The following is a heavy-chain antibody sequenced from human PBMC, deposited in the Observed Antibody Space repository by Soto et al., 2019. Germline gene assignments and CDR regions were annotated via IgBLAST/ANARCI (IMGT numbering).Heavy chain of an antibody. CDR1: GWSISGGGYY. CDR2: IYYSGST. CDR3: ARGVKNCSGGSCYPGAFDI. Sequence: VQLQESGPGLVKLSQTLSLTCSVSGWSISGGGYYWRWIRQHPGKGLEWIGYIYYSGSTYYNPSLKSRVTISVDTSKNQFSLKLSSVTAADTAVYYCARGVKNCSGGSCYPGAFDIWGQGTMVTVSS. V-gene: IGHV4-31*03. J-gene: IGHJ3*02. D-gene: IGHD2-15*01.